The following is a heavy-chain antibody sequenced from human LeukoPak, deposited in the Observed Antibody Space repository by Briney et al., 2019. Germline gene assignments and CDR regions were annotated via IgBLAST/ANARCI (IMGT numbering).Heavy chain of an antibody. CDR3: ARGDLWFGESDYKKLLTLMDV. D-gene: IGHD3-10*01. CDR2: INPSGGST. Sequence: ASVKVSCKASGYTFTSYYMHWVRQAPGQGLEWMGIINPSGGSTSYAQKFQGRVTMTRDMSTSTVYMELSSLRSEDTAVYYCARGDLWFGESDYKKLLTLMDVWGKGTTVTVSS. V-gene: IGHV1-46*01. J-gene: IGHJ6*03. CDR1: GYTFTSYY.